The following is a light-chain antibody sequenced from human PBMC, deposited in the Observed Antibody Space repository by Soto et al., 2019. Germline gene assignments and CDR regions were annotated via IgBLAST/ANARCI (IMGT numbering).Light chain of an antibody. J-gene: IGLJ1*01. Sequence: QSALPQPPSASGSPGQSVTISCTGTSSDVGASEYVSWYQQHPGKAPKLMIYQVSKRPSGVPDRFSGSRSGNTASLTVSGLQAEDEADYYCTSYTSSYIFVLGGGTKVTVL. CDR3: TSYTSSYIFV. CDR1: SSDVGASEY. CDR2: QVS. V-gene: IGLV2-8*01.